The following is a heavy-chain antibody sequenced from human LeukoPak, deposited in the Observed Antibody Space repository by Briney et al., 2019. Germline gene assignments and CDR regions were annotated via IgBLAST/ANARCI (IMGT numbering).Heavy chain of an antibody. J-gene: IGHJ3*02. CDR3: AVGGVYLRGGAEAFDI. D-gene: IGHD3-10*01. CDR2: IYYRGST. CDR1: GASVNSGSYY. Sequence: PSETLSLTCTVSGASVNSGSYYWSWIRQPPGKGLEWIGYIYYRGSTSYNPSLKSRVTISVDKSKNQFSLKLSSVTAADTAVYYCAVGGVYLRGGAEAFDIWGQGTMVTVSS. V-gene: IGHV4-61*01.